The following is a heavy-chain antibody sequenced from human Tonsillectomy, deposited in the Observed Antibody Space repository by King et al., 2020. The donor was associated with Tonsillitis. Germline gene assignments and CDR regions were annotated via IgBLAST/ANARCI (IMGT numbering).Heavy chain of an antibody. V-gene: IGHV4-39*01. Sequence: VQLQESGPGLVKPSETLSLTCTVSGGSISSSDYYWGWIRQPPEKWLEWIAIISYTGSTYYNPSLKCPVTISVDTSKNQFSLLMSSVTAADTAVYYCARRRRILNYFDYWGQGTLVTVSS. CDR2: ISYTGST. J-gene: IGHJ4*02. CDR1: GGSISSSDYY. CDR3: ARRRRILNYFDY. D-gene: IGHD3-9*01.